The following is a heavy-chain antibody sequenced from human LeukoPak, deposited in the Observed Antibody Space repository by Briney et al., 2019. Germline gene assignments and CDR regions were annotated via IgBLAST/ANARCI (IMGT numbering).Heavy chain of an antibody. D-gene: IGHD3-16*02. Sequence: SETLSLTCTVSGGSISSYYWSWIRQPPGKGLEWIGYIYYSGSTNYNPSLKSRVTISVDTSKNQFSLKLSSVTAADTAVYYCARDSMITFGGVIVTPFDYWGQGTLVTVSS. CDR3: ARDSMITFGGVIVTPFDY. V-gene: IGHV4-59*01. CDR1: GGSISSYY. CDR2: IYYSGST. J-gene: IGHJ4*02.